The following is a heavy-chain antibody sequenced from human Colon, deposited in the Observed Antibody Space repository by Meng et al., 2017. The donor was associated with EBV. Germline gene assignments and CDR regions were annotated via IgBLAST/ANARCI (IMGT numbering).Heavy chain of an antibody. Sequence: QAQRQGSGPGLGKPSQTLSLTCTVAVGSISSGNHYWSWIRQHPGKGLEYIGYIYYSGSTYYNPSLKSRVIISVDTSKNQFSLRLNSVTAADTAVYYCASLYGDSSVWYLDLWGRGTLVTVSS. V-gene: IGHV4-31*03. CDR3: ASLYGDSSVWYLDL. D-gene: IGHD4-17*01. J-gene: IGHJ2*01. CDR2: IYYSGST. CDR1: VGSISSGNHY.